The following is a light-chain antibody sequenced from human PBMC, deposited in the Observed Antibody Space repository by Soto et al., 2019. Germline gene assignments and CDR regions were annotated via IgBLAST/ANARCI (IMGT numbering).Light chain of an antibody. CDR1: QSISSNY. J-gene: IGKJ3*01. V-gene: IGKV3-20*01. CDR3: QKYGSAFT. CDR2: AAS. Sequence: EIVLTQSPGTLSLSPGERATLSCRASQSISSNYLAWYQHEPGQGPRLLIYAASSRATGIPDRFSGSGSGTDFTLSIIRLEPEDFALYYCQKYGSAFTFGPGTKVDIK.